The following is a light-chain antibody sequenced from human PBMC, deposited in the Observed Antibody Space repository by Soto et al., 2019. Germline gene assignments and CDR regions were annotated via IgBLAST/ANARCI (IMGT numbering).Light chain of an antibody. CDR2: DAS. CDR3: QQRANWLLT. Sequence: EIVLTQSPATVSLSPGERVTLSCRASQSVNIYLAWYQQKPGQAPRLLIYDASNRATGVPARFSGSGSGTDFTLTISSLESEDFAIYYCQQRANWLLTFGGGTKVEIK. CDR1: QSVNIY. J-gene: IGKJ4*01. V-gene: IGKV3-11*01.